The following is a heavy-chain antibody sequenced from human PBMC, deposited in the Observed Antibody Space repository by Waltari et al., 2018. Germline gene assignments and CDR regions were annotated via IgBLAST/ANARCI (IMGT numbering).Heavy chain of an antibody. J-gene: IGHJ6*02. CDR3: TSRTDPADGMDV. V-gene: IGHV3-49*03. Sequence: EVQLVEYGGGLVQPGRSMGLSGIASGVTFSDYDMRWFSKTPGKGLEWVGFIRSKADGGTTEYAASVKGRFTISRDDSKSIAYLQMNSLKTEDTAVYYCTSRTDPADGMDVWGQGTTVTVSS. D-gene: IGHD1-1*01. CDR1: GVTFSDYD. CDR2: IRSKADGGTT.